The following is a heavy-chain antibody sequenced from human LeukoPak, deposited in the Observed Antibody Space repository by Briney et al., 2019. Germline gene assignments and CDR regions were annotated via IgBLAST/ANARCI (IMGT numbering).Heavy chain of an antibody. D-gene: IGHD2-2*01. CDR3: VSEEYQLPYFDY. CDR2: ISWNSGTK. Sequence: GRSLRLSCAASGFTFDDYAMHWVRQAPGKGLEWVSGISWNSGTKGYGDSVKGRFTISRNNAKNSLYLQMNSLSAEDTAVYYCVSEEYQLPYFDYWGQGTLVTVSS. J-gene: IGHJ4*02. CDR1: GFTFDDYA. V-gene: IGHV3-9*01.